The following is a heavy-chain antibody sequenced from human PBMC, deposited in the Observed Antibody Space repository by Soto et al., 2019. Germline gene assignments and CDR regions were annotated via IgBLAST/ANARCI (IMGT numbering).Heavy chain of an antibody. J-gene: IGHJ5*02. CDR3: ARDRGRSSGYYPYSFDP. CDR2: IIPIFGTA. V-gene: IGHV1-69*12. Sequence: QVQLVQSGAEVKKPGSSVKVSCKASGGTFSSYAITWVRQAPGQGLEWMGGIIPIFGTANYAQKFQGRVTIAADESTSAAYMELASLTSEVTLVYYCARDRGRSSGYYPYSFDPWCQRTLVTVSS. CDR1: GGTFSSYA. D-gene: IGHD3-22*01.